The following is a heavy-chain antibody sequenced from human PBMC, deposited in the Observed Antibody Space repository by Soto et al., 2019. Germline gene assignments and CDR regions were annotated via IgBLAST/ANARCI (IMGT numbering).Heavy chain of an antibody. CDR3: ARDWKGAEGFDP. CDR2: IGADNGDT. V-gene: IGHV1-18*01. Sequence: QVQLVQSGAEVKKPGASVKVSCKASGYTFSTYGFSWVRQAPGQGLEWMGWIGADNGDTNYAQHFQGRVTMTTDTYTNTSYMELRRLTSDDTAVYFCARDWKGAEGFDPWGQGTLVTVSS. CDR1: GYTFSTYG. J-gene: IGHJ5*02. D-gene: IGHD1-1*01.